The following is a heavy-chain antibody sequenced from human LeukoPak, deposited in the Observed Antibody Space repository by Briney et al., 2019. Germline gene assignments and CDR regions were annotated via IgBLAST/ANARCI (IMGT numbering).Heavy chain of an antibody. Sequence: SQTLSLTCTVSGGSISSGGYYWSWIRQPPGKGLEWIGYIYHSGSTYYNPSLKSRVTISVDRSKNQFSLKLSSVTAADTAVYYCARGTPYCSGDCSLTFDYWGQGTLVTVSS. CDR1: GGSISSGGYY. CDR2: IYHSGST. CDR3: ARGTPYCSGDCSLTFDY. V-gene: IGHV4-30-2*01. D-gene: IGHD2-21*02. J-gene: IGHJ4*02.